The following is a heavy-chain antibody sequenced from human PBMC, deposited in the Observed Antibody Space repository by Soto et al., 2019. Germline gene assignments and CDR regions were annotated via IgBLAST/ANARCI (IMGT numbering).Heavy chain of an antibody. V-gene: IGHV1-8*01. D-gene: IGHD4-17*01. J-gene: IGHJ5*02. Sequence: QVQLVQSGAEVKKPGASVKVSCKASGYTFTSYDINWVRQATGQGLEYLGWMNPNSGNTGYVQKFQGRVTMTWDSSXXTGYMELSILRSEDPAVYFCARGVKYGAYSRWFDPWGQGTLVTVSS. CDR1: GYTFTSYD. CDR3: ARGVKYGAYSRWFDP. CDR2: MNPNSGNT.